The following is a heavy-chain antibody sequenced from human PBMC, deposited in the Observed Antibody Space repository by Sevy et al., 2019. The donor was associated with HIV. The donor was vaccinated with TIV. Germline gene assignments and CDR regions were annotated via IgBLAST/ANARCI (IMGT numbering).Heavy chain of an antibody. V-gene: IGHV4-59*02. CDR3: ARESPYIAAAGKYYYYNGMDV. CDR1: GGSVSSYF. Sequence: SETLSLTCTVSGGSVSSYFWSWIRQPPGKGLGWIGYIYYSGSTDYNPSLKSRVTISLDTSKNQFSLKLSSVTAADTAVYYCARESPYIAAAGKYYYYNGMDVWGQGTTVTVSS. D-gene: IGHD6-13*01. J-gene: IGHJ6*02. CDR2: IYYSGST.